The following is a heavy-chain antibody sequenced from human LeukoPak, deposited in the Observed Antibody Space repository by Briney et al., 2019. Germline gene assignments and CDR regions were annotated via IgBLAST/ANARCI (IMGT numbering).Heavy chain of an antibody. CDR1: GYSISSGYY. Sequence: SETLSLTCAVSGYSISSGYYWGWIRQPPGKGLEWIGSIYHSGSTYYNPSLKSRVTISVDTSKNQFSLKLSSVTAADTAVYYCARGIGHXSXWSLEDYYYYYYMDVWGKGTTVTVSS. J-gene: IGHJ6*03. CDR3: ARGIGHXSXWSLEDYYYYYYMDV. CDR2: IYHSGST. V-gene: IGHV4-38-2*01. D-gene: IGHD6-13*01.